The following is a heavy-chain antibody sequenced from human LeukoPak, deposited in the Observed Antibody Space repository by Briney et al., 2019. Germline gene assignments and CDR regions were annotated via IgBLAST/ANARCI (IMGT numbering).Heavy chain of an antibody. D-gene: IGHD6-19*01. Sequence: GASVKVSCKASGYTFTGYYMHWVRQAPGQGLEWMGWINPNSGGTNYAQKFQGRVTMTRDTSISTAYMELSRLRSDDTAVYYCGRADQGTIAVAGTFGYWGQGTLVTVSS. J-gene: IGHJ4*02. CDR3: GRADQGTIAVAGTFGY. V-gene: IGHV1-2*02. CDR2: INPNSGGT. CDR1: GYTFTGYY.